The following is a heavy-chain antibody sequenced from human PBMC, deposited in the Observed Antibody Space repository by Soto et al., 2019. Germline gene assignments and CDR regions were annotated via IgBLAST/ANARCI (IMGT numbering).Heavy chain of an antibody. J-gene: IGHJ4*02. CDR2: INHSGST. Sequence: SETLSLTCTVYGGSFSVYYWSWIRHPPGKGLEWIGEINHSGSTNYNPSLKSRVTISVDTSKNQFSLKLSSVTAADTAVYYCAREDYYDSSGYYPLDYWGQGTLVTVSS. CDR1: GGSFSVYY. D-gene: IGHD3-22*01. V-gene: IGHV4-34*01. CDR3: AREDYYDSSGYYPLDY.